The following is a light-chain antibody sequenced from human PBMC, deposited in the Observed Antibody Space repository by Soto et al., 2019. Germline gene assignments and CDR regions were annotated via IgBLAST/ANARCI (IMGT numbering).Light chain of an antibody. CDR3: HQYDNWFPFT. CDR2: GAS. CDR1: QSVGSN. Sequence: EVVLTQSPATLSVSPGERATLSCRASQSVGSNLGWYQQRPGQPPRLLIYGASTRATGIPARFSGSGSGTEFNLTISSLQSQDSAVYYCHQYDNWFPFTFGQGTRLEIK. J-gene: IGKJ5*01. V-gene: IGKV3-15*01.